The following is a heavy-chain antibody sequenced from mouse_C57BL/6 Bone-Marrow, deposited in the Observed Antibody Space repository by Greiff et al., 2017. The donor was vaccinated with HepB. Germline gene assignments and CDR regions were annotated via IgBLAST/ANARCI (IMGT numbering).Heavy chain of an antibody. CDR2: ISSGGSYT. J-gene: IGHJ3*01. V-gene: IGHV5-6*01. CDR1: GFTFSSYG. D-gene: IGHD2-5*01. CDR3: ARQAYSVTTGSY. Sequence: EVQLVESGGDLVKPGGSLKLSCAASGFTFSSYGMSWVRQTPDKRLEWVATISSGGSYTYYPDSVKGRFTISRDNAKNTLYLQMSSLKSEDTAMYYSARQAYSVTTGSYWGQGTLVTVSA.